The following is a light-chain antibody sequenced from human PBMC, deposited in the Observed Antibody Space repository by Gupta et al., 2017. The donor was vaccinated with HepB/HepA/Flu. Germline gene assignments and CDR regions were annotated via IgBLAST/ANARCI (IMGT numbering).Light chain of an antibody. CDR3: GSFSSGASVL. J-gene: IGLJ2*01. CDR1: SSDIGDYSH. Sequence: QSALTQPASVSGSPGQSITISCSGASSDIGDYSHVSWFQQHPGKDPKLIIYDVHNRPSGVSYRFSGSKSGNTASLTISGRQEDDEATYYCGSFSSGASVLFGGGTKLTVL. V-gene: IGLV2-14*03. CDR2: DVH.